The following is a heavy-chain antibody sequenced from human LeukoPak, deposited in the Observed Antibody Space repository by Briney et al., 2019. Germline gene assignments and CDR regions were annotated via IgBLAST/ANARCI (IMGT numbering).Heavy chain of an antibody. CDR2: IGTAGDP. V-gene: IGHV3-13*05. CDR1: GFTFSNYD. D-gene: IGHD1-26*01. J-gene: IGHJ6*02. CDR3: ARGSAVVGATGYYNGMDV. Sequence: GGSLRLSCAASGFTFSNYDIHWVRHATGKGLEWVSGIGTAGDPYYPGSVKGRFTISREKAKNSLYLQMNSLRAGDTAVYYCARGSAVVGATGYYNGMDVWGQGTTVTVSS.